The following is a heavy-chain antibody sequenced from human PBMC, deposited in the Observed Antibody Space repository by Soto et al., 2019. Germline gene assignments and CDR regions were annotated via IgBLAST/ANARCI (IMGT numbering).Heavy chain of an antibody. Sequence: QPGGSLRLSCAASGFTFSSYAMSWVRQAPGKGLEWVSAISGSGGSTYYADSVKGRFTISRDNSKNTLYLQMNSLRAEDTAVYYCAKAGPCLLPNSKGYYYYYGMDVWGQGTTVTVSS. V-gene: IGHV3-23*01. D-gene: IGHD2-15*01. CDR2: ISGSGGST. J-gene: IGHJ6*02. CDR3: AKAGPCLLPNSKGYYYYYGMDV. CDR1: GFTFSSYA.